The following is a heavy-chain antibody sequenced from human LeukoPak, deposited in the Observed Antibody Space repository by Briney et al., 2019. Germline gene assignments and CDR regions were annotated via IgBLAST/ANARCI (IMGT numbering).Heavy chain of an antibody. D-gene: IGHD3-9*01. CDR2: IYYSGST. J-gene: IGHJ4*02. CDR3: ARHGKGLRYFDWLSPRGDIYYFDY. V-gene: IGHV4-39*01. CDR1: GGSISSSSYY. Sequence: SETLSLTCTVSGGSISSSSYYWGWIRQPPGKGLEWIGSIYYSGSTYYNPSLKSRVTISVDTSKNQFSLKLSSVTAADTGVYYCARHGKGLRYFDWLSPRGDIYYFDYWGQGTLVTVSS.